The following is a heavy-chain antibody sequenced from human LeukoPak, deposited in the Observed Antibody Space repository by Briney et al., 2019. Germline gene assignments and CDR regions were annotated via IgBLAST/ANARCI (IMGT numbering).Heavy chain of an antibody. CDR1: GVTFHEYD. CDR2: ITRNGGTL. J-gene: IGHJ4*02. Sequence: QSGGSLRLSCAAAGVTFHEYDFHWVRQAPGRGLEWVSGITRNGGTLGYADSVKGRFTISRDNAKNSLYLHMNSLRPDDTALYYCALNVGATVADTLDYWGQGTLVTVSS. D-gene: IGHD1-26*01. CDR3: ALNVGATVADTLDY. V-gene: IGHV3-9*01.